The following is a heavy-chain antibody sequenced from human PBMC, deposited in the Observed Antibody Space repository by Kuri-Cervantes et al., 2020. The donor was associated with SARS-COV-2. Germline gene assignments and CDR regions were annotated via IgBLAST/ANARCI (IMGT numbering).Heavy chain of an antibody. Sequence: GESLKISCAASGFTFSSYAMHWVRRAPGKGLEWVAVISYGGSNKYYADSVKGRFTITKDNSKNTLYLQMNSLRADDTAVYYCAKDLPQVFGVVQIYYYYYYMDVWGKGTTVTVSS. CDR3: AKDLPQVFGVVQIYYYYYYMDV. D-gene: IGHD3-3*01. CDR1: GFTFSSYA. V-gene: IGHV3-30-3*01. J-gene: IGHJ6*03. CDR2: ISYGGSNK.